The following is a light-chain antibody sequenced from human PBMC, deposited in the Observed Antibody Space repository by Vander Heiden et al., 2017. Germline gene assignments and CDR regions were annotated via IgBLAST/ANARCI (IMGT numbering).Light chain of an antibody. Sequence: AIRMTQSPSSFSASTGDRVTITCRASQGISSYLAWYQQKPGKAPKLLIYAASTLQSGVPSRFSGSGSGTDFTLTISCLQSEDFATYYCQQYDSYPRTLGQGTKVEIK. J-gene: IGKJ1*01. CDR2: AAS. CDR1: QGISSY. V-gene: IGKV1-8*01. CDR3: QQYDSYPRT.